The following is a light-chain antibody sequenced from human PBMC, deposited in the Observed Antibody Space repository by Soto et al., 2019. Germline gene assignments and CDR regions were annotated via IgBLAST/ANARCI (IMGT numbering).Light chain of an antibody. V-gene: IGLV2-8*01. CDR2: EVT. Sequence: QSALTQPPSASGSPGQSVTISCTGTSSDVGAYKYVSWYQQYPGKDLKLMIYEVTKRPSGVPDRFSGSKSGNTASLTVSGLQAEDEADYYCTSYVGNDIGVFGGGTKLTVL. J-gene: IGLJ3*02. CDR1: SSDVGAYKY. CDR3: TSYVGNDIGV.